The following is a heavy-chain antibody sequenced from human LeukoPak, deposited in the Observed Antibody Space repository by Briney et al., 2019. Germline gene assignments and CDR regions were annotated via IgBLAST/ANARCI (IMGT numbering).Heavy chain of an antibody. J-gene: IGHJ3*02. CDR1: GFTFSSYA. CDR2: IYSGGST. D-gene: IGHD6-13*01. V-gene: IGHV3-53*01. CDR3: ARGRSSWYNPDAFDI. Sequence: GGSLRLSCAASGFTFSSYAMHWVRQAPGKVLEWVSVIYSGGSTYYADSVKGRFTISRDNSKNTLYHQMNSLRAEDTAVYYCARGRSSWYNPDAFDIWGQGTMVTVSS.